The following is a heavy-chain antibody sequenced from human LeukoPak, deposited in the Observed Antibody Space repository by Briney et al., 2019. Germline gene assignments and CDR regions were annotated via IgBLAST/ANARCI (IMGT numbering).Heavy chain of an antibody. CDR3: ARRYGGFDY. J-gene: IGHJ4*02. CDR1: GGSFSGYY. Sequence: SETLSLTCAVYGGSFSGYYWSWIRQPPGKGLEWIGEINHSGSTNYNPTLKSRVTISVDTSKNQFSLKLRSVTAADTAVYYCARRYGGFDYWGQGTLVAVSS. V-gene: IGHV4-34*01. D-gene: IGHD3-10*01. CDR2: INHSGST.